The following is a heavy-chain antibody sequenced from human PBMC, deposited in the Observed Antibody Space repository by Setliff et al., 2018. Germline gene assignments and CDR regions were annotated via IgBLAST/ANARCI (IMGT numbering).Heavy chain of an antibody. CDR2: IYYSGST. CDR1: GGSISSSSYY. CDR3: AGADGYNWPFDY. D-gene: IGHD5-12*01. J-gene: IGHJ4*02. V-gene: IGHV4-39*07. Sequence: TSETLSLTCTVSGGSISSSSYYWGWIRQPPGKGLEWIGSIYYSGSTYYNPSLKSRVTISVDTSKNQFSLKLSSVTAADTAVYYCAGADGYNWPFDYWGQGTLVTVSS.